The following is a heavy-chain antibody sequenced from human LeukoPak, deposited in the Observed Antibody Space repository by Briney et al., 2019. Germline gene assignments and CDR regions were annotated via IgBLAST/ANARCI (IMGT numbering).Heavy chain of an antibody. J-gene: IGHJ4*02. D-gene: IGHD6-13*01. Sequence: SETLSLTCTVSGGSISSSSYYWGWIRQPPGKGLEWIGSIYYSGSTYYNPSLKSRVTISVDTSKNQFSLKLSSVTAADTAVYYCASAGAKTSSWLVNYWGQGTLVTVSS. V-gene: IGHV4-39*01. CDR2: IYYSGST. CDR3: ASAGAKTSSWLVNY. CDR1: GGSISSSSYY.